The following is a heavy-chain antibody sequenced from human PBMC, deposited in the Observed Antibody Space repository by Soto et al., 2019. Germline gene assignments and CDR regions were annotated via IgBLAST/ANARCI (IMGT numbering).Heavy chain of an antibody. CDR3: AREEAQYQLLHSYYYMDI. D-gene: IGHD2-2*01. V-gene: IGHV1-69*08. CDR2: IIPICGMA. Sequence: QVQLVQSGAEVKKPGSSVKVSCKASGGTFSSYTINWVRQAPGQGLEWMGRIIPICGMANYAQKFQGRVTITADESTSTAYMQLSSLRSEDTGLYYCAREEAQYQLLHSYYYMDIWGKGTTVTVSS. J-gene: IGHJ6*03. CDR1: GGTFSSYT.